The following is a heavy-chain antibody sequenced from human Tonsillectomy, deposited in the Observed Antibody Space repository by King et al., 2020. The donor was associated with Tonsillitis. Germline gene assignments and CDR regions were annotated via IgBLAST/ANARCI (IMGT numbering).Heavy chain of an antibody. J-gene: IGHJ4*02. D-gene: IGHD3-22*01. CDR2: INPNSGGT. V-gene: IGHV1-2*02. Sequence: VQLVQSGAEVKKPGASVKVSCKASGYTFTGYYVHWVRQAPGQGLEWMGWINPNSGGTKYAQKFQGRITMTSDTSISTSYMDLSRLTSADTAVYYCARDLNYDYSGFFGYWGPGTLVTVSS. CDR1: GYTFTGYY. CDR3: ARDLNYDYSGFFGY.